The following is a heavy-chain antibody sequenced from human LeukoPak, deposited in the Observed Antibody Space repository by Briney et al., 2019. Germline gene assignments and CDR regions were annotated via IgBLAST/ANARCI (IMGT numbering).Heavy chain of an antibody. CDR2: ISSSSSYI. J-gene: IGHJ4*02. Sequence: PGGSLRPSCAASGFTFSSYSMNWVRQAPGKGLEWVSSISSSSSYIYYADSVKGRFTISRDNAKNSLYLQMNSLRAEDTAVYYCARDPVRWGSGFDYWGQGTLVTVSS. CDR1: GFTFSSYS. V-gene: IGHV3-21*01. CDR3: ARDPVRWGSGFDY. D-gene: IGHD5-24*01.